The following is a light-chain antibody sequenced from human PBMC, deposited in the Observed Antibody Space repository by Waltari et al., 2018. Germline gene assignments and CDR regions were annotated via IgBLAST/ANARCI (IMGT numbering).Light chain of an antibody. Sequence: QTVLTQPPSVSGTPGQRVTISCSGSSFNIGGNYVYLFQHLPGTAPKLLIYRNDERPSGVPDRISGSKSGTSASLAISGLRSEDEAHYYCAAWDDSLSASLFGGGTKLTVL. V-gene: IGLV1-47*01. CDR3: AAWDDSLSASL. CDR2: RND. J-gene: IGLJ3*02. CDR1: SFNIGGNY.